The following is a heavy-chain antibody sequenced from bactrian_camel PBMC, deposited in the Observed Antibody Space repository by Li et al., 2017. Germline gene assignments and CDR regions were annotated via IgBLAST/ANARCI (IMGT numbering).Heavy chain of an antibody. CDR1: GFTFSSYA. D-gene: IGHD4*01. CDR2: VNSGGSST. J-gene: IGHJ6*01. V-gene: IGHV3S40*01. Sequence: VQLVESGGDLVQPGGSLRLSCAASGFTFSSYAMSWVRQAPGKGLEWVSTVNSGGSSTYYADSVKGRFTISRDNAKNTLYLQLNTLKTEEMAMYYCAKIEGTYYSDYAPFGYWGQGTQVTVS. CDR3: AKIEGTYYSDYAPFGY.